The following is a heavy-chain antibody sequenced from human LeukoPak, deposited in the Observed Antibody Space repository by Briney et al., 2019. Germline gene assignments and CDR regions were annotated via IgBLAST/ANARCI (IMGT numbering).Heavy chain of an antibody. CDR2: FDPEDGET. CDR1: GYTFTGYY. Sequence: ASVKVSCKASGYTFTGYYMHWVRQAPGKGLEWMGGFDPEDGETIYAQKFQGRVTMTEDTSTDTAYMELSSLGSEDTAVYYCATDLSGWTSFDYWGQGTLVTVSS. CDR3: ATDLSGWTSFDY. J-gene: IGHJ4*02. V-gene: IGHV1-24*01. D-gene: IGHD6-19*01.